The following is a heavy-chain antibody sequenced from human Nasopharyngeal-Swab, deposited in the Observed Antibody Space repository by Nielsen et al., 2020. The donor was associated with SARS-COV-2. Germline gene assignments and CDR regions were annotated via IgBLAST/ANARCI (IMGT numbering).Heavy chain of an antibody. Sequence: SETLSLTCTVSGSSISSGYYWGCIRQPPGKGLEWIGSIYHSGSTYYNPSLKSRVTISVDTSKNQFSLKLSSVTAADTAVYYCARTEVGANLFDYWGQGTLVTVSS. V-gene: IGHV4-38-2*02. CDR1: GSSISSGYY. CDR2: IYHSGST. J-gene: IGHJ4*02. CDR3: ARTEVGANLFDY. D-gene: IGHD1-26*01.